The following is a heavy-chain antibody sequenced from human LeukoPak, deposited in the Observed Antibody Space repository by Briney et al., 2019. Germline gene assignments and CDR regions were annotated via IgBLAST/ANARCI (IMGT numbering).Heavy chain of an antibody. CDR1: GFTFSNYW. Sequence: PGGSLRLSCVASGFTFSNYWMHWVRQVPGKGLVWVSRINLDGSTTTYADSVKGRFTISRDNAKNTLHLQMNSLRDEDTALYYCARDKTVSALRRDYMDVWGKGTTVTVSS. D-gene: IGHD4-17*01. CDR3: ARDKTVSALRRDYMDV. CDR2: INLDGSTT. V-gene: IGHV3-74*01. J-gene: IGHJ6*03.